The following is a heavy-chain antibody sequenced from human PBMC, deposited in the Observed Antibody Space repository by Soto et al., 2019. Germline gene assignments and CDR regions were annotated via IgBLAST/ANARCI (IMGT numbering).Heavy chain of an antibody. D-gene: IGHD2-15*01. CDR3: ARAHEVAWFDS. V-gene: IGHV3-21*01. CDR2: ITNRGTHT. CDR1: GFSFSSYT. Sequence: EVQLVESGGGLVKPGGSLRLSCAASGFSFSSYTMNWVRQAPGKGLQWVSSITNRGTHTYPADSVKGRFTISRDNDKNSLYLQMNNLRAEDTAIYFCARAHEVAWFDSWGLGTLVTVTS. J-gene: IGHJ5*01.